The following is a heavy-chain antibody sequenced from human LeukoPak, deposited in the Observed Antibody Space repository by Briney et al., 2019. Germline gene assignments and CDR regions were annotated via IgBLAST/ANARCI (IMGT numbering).Heavy chain of an antibody. D-gene: IGHD3-9*01. J-gene: IGHJ4*02. Sequence: ATVKVSCKASGGTFSSYAISWVRQAPGQGLEWMGRIIPILGIANYAQKFQGRVTMTADTSTSTAYMELRSLRSDDTAVYYCARDPSSRYFDWYYDYWGQGTLVTVSS. CDR3: ARDPSSRYFDWYYDY. CDR1: GGTFSSYA. CDR2: IIPILGIA. V-gene: IGHV1-69*04.